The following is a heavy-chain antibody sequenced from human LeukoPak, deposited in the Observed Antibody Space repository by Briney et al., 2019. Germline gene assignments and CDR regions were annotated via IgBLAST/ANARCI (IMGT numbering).Heavy chain of an antibody. V-gene: IGHV3-7*01. Sequence: PGGSLRLSCAASGFTFSSYWMSWVRQAPGKGLEWVANIKQDGSEKYYVDSVKGRFTISRDNAKNSLYLQMNSLRAEDTAVYYCARDSEELLWSGWGIVFDIWGQGTMVTVSS. CDR2: IKQDGSEK. J-gene: IGHJ3*02. CDR3: ARDSEELLWSGWGIVFDI. D-gene: IGHD3-10*01. CDR1: GFTFSSYW.